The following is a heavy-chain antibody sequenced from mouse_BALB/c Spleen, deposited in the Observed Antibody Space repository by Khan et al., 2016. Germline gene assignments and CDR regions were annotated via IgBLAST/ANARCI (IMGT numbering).Heavy chain of an antibody. V-gene: IGHV5-6-3*01. D-gene: IGHD1-1*02. CDR2: INSNGGST. J-gene: IGHJ3*01. Sequence: EVELVESGGGLVQPGGSLKLSCAASGFTFSSYGMSWVRQTPDKRLELVATINSNGGSTYYPDSVKGRFTISRDNAKNTLYLQMSSLKSEDTAMYYCARDLGGNGFAYWGQGTLVTVSA. CDR1: GFTFSSYG. CDR3: ARDLGGNGFAY.